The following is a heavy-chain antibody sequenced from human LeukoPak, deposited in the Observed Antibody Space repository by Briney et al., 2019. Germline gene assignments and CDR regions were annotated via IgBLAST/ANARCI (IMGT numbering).Heavy chain of an antibody. J-gene: IGHJ4*02. D-gene: IGHD3-16*01. CDR1: GYSFTAYF. Sequence: GASVKVSCKASGYSFTAYFIHWVRQAPGQGLEWMGWINPNRGVTNYAQKFQGRVTMTRDTSITTAYMELNSLKSDDTAVYYCAREGLRLGDFTHPEHWGQETLVTVSS. CDR2: INPNRGVT. CDR3: AREGLRLGDFTHPEH. V-gene: IGHV1-2*02.